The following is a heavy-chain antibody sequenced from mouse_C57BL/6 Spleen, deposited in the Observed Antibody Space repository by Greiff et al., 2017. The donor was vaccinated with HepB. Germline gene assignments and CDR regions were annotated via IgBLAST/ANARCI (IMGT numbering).Heavy chain of an antibody. CDR2: INPNNGGT. V-gene: IGHV1-26*01. CDR1: GYTFTDYY. J-gene: IGHJ2*01. Sequence: EVQLQQSGPELVKPGASVKISCKASGYTFTDYYMNWVKQSHGKSLEWIGDINPNNGGTSYNQKFKGKATLTVDKSSSTAYMELRSLTSEDSAVYYCARKGGGYWGQSTTLTVSS. CDR3: ARKGGGY.